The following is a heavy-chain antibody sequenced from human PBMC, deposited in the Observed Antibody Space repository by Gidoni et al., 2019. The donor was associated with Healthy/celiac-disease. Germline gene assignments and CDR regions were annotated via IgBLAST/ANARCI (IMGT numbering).Heavy chain of an antibody. CDR3: AKDQKYSSSWYFDY. J-gene: IGHJ4*02. CDR2: RSYDGSKK. CDR1: GFPFSSYG. V-gene: IGHV3-30*18. D-gene: IGHD6-13*01. Sequence: QVQLVDYGGGVVQPGRSLSPSCAASGFPFSSYGMHWVPQAPFKGLEWVAVRSYDGSKKYYADSVKGRFTISRDKSKNTLYLQMNSLRAEDTAVYYCAKDQKYSSSWYFDYWGQGTLVTVSS.